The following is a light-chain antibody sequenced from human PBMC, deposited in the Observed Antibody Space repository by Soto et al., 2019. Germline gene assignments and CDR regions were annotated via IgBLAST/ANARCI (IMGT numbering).Light chain of an antibody. Sequence: EIGMTQSPATLSVSPGERATLSCRASESVSSNLAWYQQKPGQAPRLLIYGESTRATGIPARFSGSGSGTEFTLTISSLQSEDFALDYCQQYNNSLTFGGGTKVEIK. CDR2: GES. CDR3: QQYNNSLT. V-gene: IGKV3-15*01. CDR1: ESVSSN. J-gene: IGKJ4*01.